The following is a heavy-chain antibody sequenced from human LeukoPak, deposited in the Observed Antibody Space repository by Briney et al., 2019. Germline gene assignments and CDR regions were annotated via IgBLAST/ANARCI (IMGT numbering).Heavy chain of an antibody. CDR1: GFTFSNFA. V-gene: IGHV3-64D*09. J-gene: IGHJ4*02. Sequence: GGSLSLSCSASGFTFSNFAKQWARQAPGKGLEYVASVSTNGGSRYYVDSVKGRFTISRDNSKNTLYLQMSSLRAEDTAVYYCVKGYCSGGNCFSRTMYYFDCWGQGTLVIVSS. D-gene: IGHD2-15*01. CDR3: VKGYCSGGNCFSRTMYYFDC. CDR2: VSTNGGSR.